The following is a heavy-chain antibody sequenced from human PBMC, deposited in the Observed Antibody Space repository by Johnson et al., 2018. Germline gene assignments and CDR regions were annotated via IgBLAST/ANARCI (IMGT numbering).Heavy chain of an antibody. J-gene: IGHJ6*02. CDR3: TTGYYYDTSGYYYYYGMDV. CDR2: IKSKTDGGTT. V-gene: IGHV3-15*01. CDR1: GFTFSNAW. D-gene: IGHD3-22*01. Sequence: VQLVQSGGGLVQPGGSLRLSCAASGFTFSNAWMSWVRQAPGKGLEWVGRIKSKTDGGTTDYAAPVKGSFTLSRDDSKNTLYLQMNSLKTEDTAVYYCTTGYYYDTSGYYYYYGMDVWGQGTTVSVSS.